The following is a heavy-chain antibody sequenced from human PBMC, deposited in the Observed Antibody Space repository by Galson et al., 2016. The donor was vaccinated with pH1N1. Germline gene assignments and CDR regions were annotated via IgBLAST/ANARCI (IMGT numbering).Heavy chain of an antibody. J-gene: IGHJ6*02. CDR3: ATETGSSAMDV. V-gene: IGHV1-69*02. D-gene: IGHD1-14*01. CDR2: ILPIVGIT. Sequence: SVKVSCKASGGTFSRHTISWVRQAPGQGLEWMGWILPIVGITNYAQKLQGRVTIIADRFTSTVSMELSGLTSDDTAVYYCATETGSSAMDVWDQGTTVTVSS. CDR1: GGTFSRHT.